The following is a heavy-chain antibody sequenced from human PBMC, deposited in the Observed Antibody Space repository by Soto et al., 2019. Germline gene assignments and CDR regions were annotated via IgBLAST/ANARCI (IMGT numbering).Heavy chain of an antibody. J-gene: IGHJ4*02. V-gene: IGHV3-23*01. D-gene: IGHD3-10*01. CDR1: GFTFSSYA. CDR3: AKGVLLVRGLFDY. Sequence: EVQLLESGGGLVQPGGSLRLSCAASGFTFSSYAMSWVRQAPGKGLEWVSAISGSGGSTYYADSVKGRFTISRDNSKNTLYLQMNSLRDEDTAVYYCAKGVLLVRGLFDYWGQGTLVTVSS. CDR2: ISGSGGST.